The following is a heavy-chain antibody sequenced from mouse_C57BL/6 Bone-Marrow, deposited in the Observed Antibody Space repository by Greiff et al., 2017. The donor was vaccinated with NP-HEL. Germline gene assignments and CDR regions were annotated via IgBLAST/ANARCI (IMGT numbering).Heavy chain of an antibody. CDR1: GYTFTSYT. D-gene: IGHD4-1*01. Sequence: QVQLKESGAELARPGASVKMSCKASGYTFTSYTMHWVKQRPGQGLEWIGYINPSSGYTKYNQKFKDKATLTADKSSSTAYMQLSSLTSEDSAVYYCARRGWDWYLDYWGQGTTLTVSS. V-gene: IGHV1-4*01. J-gene: IGHJ2*01. CDR3: ARRGWDWYLDY. CDR2: INPSSGYT.